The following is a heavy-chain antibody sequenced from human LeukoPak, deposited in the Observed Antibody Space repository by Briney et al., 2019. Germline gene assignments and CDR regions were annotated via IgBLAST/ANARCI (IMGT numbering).Heavy chain of an antibody. CDR3: ARGGYSGYDYDY. Sequence: GRSLRLSCAASGFTFDDYAMHWVRQAPGKGLEWVSGISWNSGSIGYADSVKGRFTISRDNAKNSLYLQMNSLRAEDTAVYYCARGGYSGYDYDYWGQGTLVTVSS. J-gene: IGHJ4*02. D-gene: IGHD5-12*01. V-gene: IGHV3-9*01. CDR1: GFTFDDYA. CDR2: ISWNSGSI.